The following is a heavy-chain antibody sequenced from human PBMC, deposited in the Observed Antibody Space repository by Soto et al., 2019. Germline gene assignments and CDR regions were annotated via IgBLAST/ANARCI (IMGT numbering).Heavy chain of an antibody. Sequence: SVKVSCKASGGTFSRYALSWVRQAPGQGPEWMGGIVPMFGTANYAQKFQGRVTITADESTSTACMQLSSLRSEDTAVYYCARGVYYDSRGYYFFFWGQGTLVTVSS. V-gene: IGHV1-69*13. D-gene: IGHD3-22*01. CDR1: GGTFSRYA. J-gene: IGHJ4*02. CDR3: ARGVYYDSRGYYFFF. CDR2: IVPMFGTA.